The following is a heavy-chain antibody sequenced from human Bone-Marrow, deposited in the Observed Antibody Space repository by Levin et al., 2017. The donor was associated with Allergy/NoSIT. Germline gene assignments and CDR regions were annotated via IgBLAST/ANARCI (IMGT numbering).Heavy chain of an antibody. CDR2: ITSSRGYT. J-gene: IGHJ4*02. Sequence: AGGSLRLSCAASGFTVSDYYMNWIRQAPGKGLEWVSYITSSRGYTKYADSLKGRFTISRDNAKNSLYLHMNSLRAEDTAIYYCVREGHTVTGTTTGLDFWGQGTLVTVSS. CDR1: GFTVSDYY. D-gene: IGHD1-1*01. CDR3: VREGHTVTGTTTGLDF. V-gene: IGHV3-11*05.